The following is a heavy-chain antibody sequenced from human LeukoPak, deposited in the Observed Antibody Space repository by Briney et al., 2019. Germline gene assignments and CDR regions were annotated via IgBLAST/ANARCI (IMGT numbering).Heavy chain of an antibody. CDR2: IFFSGST. CDR3: AGTNCSSTSCYYYYYMDV. J-gene: IGHJ6*03. D-gene: IGHD2-2*01. CDR1: GVSISSGGYY. Sequence: SQTLSLTCTVSGVSISSGGYYWSWIRQHPGKGLEWIGYIFFSGSTYYNPSLESRVNISVDTSENQFSLKVTSVTAADTAVYYCAGTNCSSTSCYYYYYMDVWGKGTTVTVSS. V-gene: IGHV4-31*03.